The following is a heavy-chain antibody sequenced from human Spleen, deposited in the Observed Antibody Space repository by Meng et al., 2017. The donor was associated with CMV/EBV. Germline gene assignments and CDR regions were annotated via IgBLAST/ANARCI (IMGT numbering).Heavy chain of an antibody. D-gene: IGHD1-26*01. CDR1: GYIFTGYY. V-gene: IGHV1-2*02. J-gene: IGHJ4*02. Sequence: GPHVQAGAEGKKLGASGKCYCKASGYIFTGYYIHWVRQAPGQGLEWMGWINPNSGDTNYAQKFQGRVTMTRDTSIDTAYMELGSLRSDDTAVYYCARDPGGSYPQFDYWGQGTLVTVSS. CDR2: INPNSGDT. CDR3: ARDPGGSYPQFDY.